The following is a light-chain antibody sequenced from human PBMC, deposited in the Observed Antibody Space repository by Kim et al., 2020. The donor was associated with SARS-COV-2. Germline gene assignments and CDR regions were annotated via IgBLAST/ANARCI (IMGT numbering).Light chain of an antibody. Sequence: DIQMTQSPSSLSASVGDRVTITCRASQDIANYLAWYQQKPGKAPKFLIYGASTLQSGVPSRFSGSGSGTDFTLTISSLQPEEIATYYCQNYNSAPWTFGQGTKVEIK. J-gene: IGKJ1*01. CDR3: QNYNSAPWT. CDR2: GAS. V-gene: IGKV1-27*01. CDR1: QDIANY.